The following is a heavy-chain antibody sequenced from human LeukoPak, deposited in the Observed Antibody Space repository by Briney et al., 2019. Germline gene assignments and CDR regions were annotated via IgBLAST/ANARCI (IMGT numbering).Heavy chain of an antibody. CDR3: ATSDSTTGNWFDP. CDR2: ITPTTGGA. Sequence: ASVKVSFKASGHTFSLYYFHWVRQAPGQGLDWMGIITPTTGGANYAQKFQGRVAMTRDTSTSTVYMELSSLTSGDTAVYYCATSDSTTGNWFDPWGQGTRVSVSS. V-gene: IGHV1-46*01. CDR1: GHTFSLYY. D-gene: IGHD2-21*01. J-gene: IGHJ5*02.